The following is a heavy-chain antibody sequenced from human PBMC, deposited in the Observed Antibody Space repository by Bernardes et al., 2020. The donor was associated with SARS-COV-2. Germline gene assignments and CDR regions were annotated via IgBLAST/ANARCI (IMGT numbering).Heavy chain of an antibody. Sequence: SLRLSCAASGFTFSSYGMHWVRQAPGKGLEWVAVIWYDGSNKYYADSVKGRFTISRDNSKNTLYLQMNSLRAEDTAVYYCARDLSIAVAGTRYGMDVWGQGTTVTVSS. CDR3: ARDLSIAVAGTRYGMDV. J-gene: IGHJ6*02. V-gene: IGHV3-33*01. CDR2: IWYDGSNK. CDR1: GFTFSSYG. D-gene: IGHD6-19*01.